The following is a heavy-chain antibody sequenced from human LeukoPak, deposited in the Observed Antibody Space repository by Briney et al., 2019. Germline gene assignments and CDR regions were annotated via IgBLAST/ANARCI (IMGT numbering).Heavy chain of an antibody. CDR3: AKFPLCGGDCYNLDY. CDR1: GFTFSSYA. V-gene: IGHV3-23*01. D-gene: IGHD2-21*01. J-gene: IGHJ4*02. Sequence: LPGGSLRLSCAASGFTFSSYAMSWVRQAPGKGLEWVSAISGSGGSTYYADSVKGRFTISRDNSKNTLYLQMNSLRAEDTAVYYCAKFPLCGGDCYNLDYWGQGTLVTVSS. CDR2: ISGSGGST.